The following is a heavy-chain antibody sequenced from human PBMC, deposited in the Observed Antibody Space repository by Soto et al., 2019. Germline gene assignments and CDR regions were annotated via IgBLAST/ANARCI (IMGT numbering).Heavy chain of an antibody. D-gene: IGHD5-18*01. CDR1: GGSISSYY. CDR2: IYYSGST. V-gene: IGHV4-59*12. Sequence: QVQLQESGPGLVKPSETLSLTCTVAGGSISSYYWSWIRQPPGKGLEWIGYIYYSGSTNYNPSLKSRVTISVETSKNTFTLMLSSVIDADTAVYYCSREGDTAIAGTYYFDYWGQGTLVTVSS. CDR3: SREGDTAIAGTYYFDY. J-gene: IGHJ4*02.